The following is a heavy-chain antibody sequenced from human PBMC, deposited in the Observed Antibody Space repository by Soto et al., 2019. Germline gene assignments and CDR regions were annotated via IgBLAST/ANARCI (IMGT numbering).Heavy chain of an antibody. D-gene: IGHD3-10*01. Sequence: ASVKVSCKASGDTFSSYTINWVRQAPGLGLEWVGRTIPILSMSNYALKFQGRLTITADKSTSTAYMELSSLRSEDTAMYYCATSYGSGSQAFDYWGQGALVTVSS. CDR1: GDTFSSYT. CDR3: ATSYGSGSQAFDY. J-gene: IGHJ4*02. V-gene: IGHV1-69*02. CDR2: TIPILSMS.